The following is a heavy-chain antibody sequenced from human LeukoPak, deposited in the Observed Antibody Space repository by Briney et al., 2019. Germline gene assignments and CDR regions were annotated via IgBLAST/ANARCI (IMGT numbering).Heavy chain of an antibody. D-gene: IGHD3-22*01. Sequence: GGSLRLSCAASGFNFNTYDMHWVRQATGKGLEWVSTIGTSGDTHYPDSVKGRFTISRENAKTSLFLQMDTLRAGDTAVYYCARAPSSTYDSSGFYWYFGLWGRGTLVTVSS. CDR3: ARAPSSTYDSSGFYWYFGL. J-gene: IGHJ2*01. CDR1: GFNFNTYD. V-gene: IGHV3-13*01. CDR2: IGTSGDT.